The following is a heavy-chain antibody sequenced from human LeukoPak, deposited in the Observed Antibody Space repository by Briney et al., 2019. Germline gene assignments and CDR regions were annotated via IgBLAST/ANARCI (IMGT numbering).Heavy chain of an antibody. V-gene: IGHV1-8*01. CDR1: GYTFTSYD. J-gene: IGHJ3*02. CDR3: ARSQYGSGSGQNDASDI. D-gene: IGHD3-10*01. Sequence: ASVKVSCKASGYTFTSYDINWVRQATGQGLEWMGWMNPNSGNTGYAQKFQGRVTMTRNTSISTAYMELSSLRSEDTAVYYCARSQYGSGSGQNDASDIWGQGTMVTVSS. CDR2: MNPNSGNT.